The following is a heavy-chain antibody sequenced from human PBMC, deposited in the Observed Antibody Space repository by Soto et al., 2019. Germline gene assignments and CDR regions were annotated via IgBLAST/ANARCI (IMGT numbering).Heavy chain of an antibody. CDR1: GFTFSDYA. V-gene: IGHV3-33*03. Sequence: QERLVESGGGVVQPGRSLRLSCAVSGFTFSDYAMHWVRQAPGKGLEWVALIWHDGINEFYADSVKGRFTISRDSSNNTLYLQMNSLRPEDTAVYYCTKSRGDAYKWGLGLDQWGQGTLVTVSS. CDR2: IWHDGINE. CDR3: TKSRGDAYKWGLGLDQ. D-gene: IGHD3-10*01. J-gene: IGHJ5*02.